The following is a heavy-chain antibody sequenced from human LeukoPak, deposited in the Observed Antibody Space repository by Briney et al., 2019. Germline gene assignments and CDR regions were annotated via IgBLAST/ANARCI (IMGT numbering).Heavy chain of an antibody. J-gene: IGHJ5*02. CDR1: GGSISSYY. CDR3: ARSRRYCSGGSCYSMWFDP. D-gene: IGHD2-15*01. Sequence: SETLSLTCTVSGGSISSYYWSWIRQPPGKGLEWIGYIYYSGSTNYNPSLNSRVTISVDTSKNQFSLKLSSVTAADTAVYYCARSRRYCSGGSCYSMWFDPWGQGTLVTVSS. CDR2: IYYSGST. V-gene: IGHV4-59*01.